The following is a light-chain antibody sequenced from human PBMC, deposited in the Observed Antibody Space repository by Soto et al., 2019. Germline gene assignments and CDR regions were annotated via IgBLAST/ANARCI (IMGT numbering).Light chain of an antibody. J-gene: IGKJ1*01. CDR3: QQYNSYSS. CDR2: DAS. V-gene: IGKV1-5*01. CDR1: QSISSW. Sequence: DIQMTQSPSTLSASVGDRVTIPCRASQSISSWVAWYQQQPGKAPKLLIYDASSLESGVPSRFSGSGSGTEFTLTISSLQPDDFATYYCQQYNSYSSFGQGTKVDIK.